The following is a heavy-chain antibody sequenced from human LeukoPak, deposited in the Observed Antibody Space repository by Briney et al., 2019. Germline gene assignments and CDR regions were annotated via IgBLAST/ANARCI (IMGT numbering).Heavy chain of an antibody. D-gene: IGHD3-22*01. CDR2: IYHSGST. CDR3: ATYSSLNRREFQY. V-gene: IGHV4-4*02. CDR1: GGSISSSNW. J-gene: IGHJ1*01. Sequence: SGTLSLTCAVSGGSISSSNWWSWVRQPPGKGLEWIGEIYHSGSTNYNPSLKSRVTISVDKSKNQFSLKLSSVTAADTAVYYCATYSSLNRREFQYWGQGTLLTVSS.